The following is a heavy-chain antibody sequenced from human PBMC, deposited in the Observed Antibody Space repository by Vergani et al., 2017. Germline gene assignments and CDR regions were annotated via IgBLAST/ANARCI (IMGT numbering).Heavy chain of an antibody. D-gene: IGHD3-9*01. V-gene: IGHV1-69-2*01. J-gene: IGHJ4*02. CDR2: VDPEDGET. CDR3: ARGDYGILTGYRY. Sequence: EVQLVQSGAEVKKPGATMKISCKVSGYTFTDHYMHWVKQAPGKGLEWMGLVDPEDGETIYAEKFKGRVTIAADTSTDTAHLELSSLRSEDTAIYYGARGDYGILTGYRYWGQGTLVTVSA. CDR1: GYTFTDHY.